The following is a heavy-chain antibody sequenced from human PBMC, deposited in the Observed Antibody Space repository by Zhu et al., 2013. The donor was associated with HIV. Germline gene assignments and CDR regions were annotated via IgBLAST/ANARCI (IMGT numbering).Heavy chain of an antibody. Sequence: QVQLVQSGAEVKKPGASVKVSCKASGYTFTSYDINWVRQATGQGLEWMGWMNPNSGNTGYAQKFQGRVTMTRNTSISTAYMELSSLRSEDTAVYYCARQYYDFWSGYYYGMDVWGQGTLGHCLL. D-gene: IGHD3-3*01. CDR1: GYTFTSYD. CDR3: ARQYYDFWSGYYYGMDV. CDR2: MNPNSGNT. J-gene: IGHJ6*02. V-gene: IGHV1-8*01.